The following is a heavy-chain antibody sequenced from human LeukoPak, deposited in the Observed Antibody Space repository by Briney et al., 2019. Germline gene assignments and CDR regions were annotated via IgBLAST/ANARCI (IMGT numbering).Heavy chain of an antibody. J-gene: IGHJ4*02. CDR1: GFTFSSYA. CDR3: ARSRQQLATAFDY. V-gene: IGHV3-23*01. CDR2: ISGSGGST. Sequence: GGPLRLSCAASGFTFSSYAMSWVRQAPGKGLEWVSAISGSGGSTYYADSVKGRFTISRDNSKNTLYLQMNSLRAEDTAVYYCARSRQQLATAFDYWGQGTLVTVSS. D-gene: IGHD6-13*01.